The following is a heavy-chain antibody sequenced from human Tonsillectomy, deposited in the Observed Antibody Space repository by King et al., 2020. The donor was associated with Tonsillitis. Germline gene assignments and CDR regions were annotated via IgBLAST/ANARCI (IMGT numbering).Heavy chain of an antibody. CDR2: IHYGGNT. V-gene: IGHV4-39*01. Sequence: QLQESGPGLVKPSVTLSLTCTVSGGSISSSSYYWGWIRQPPGKGLEWIGSIHYGGNTYYNPSLKSRVTISVDTSKNQFSLKLTSVTAPDTAVYYCARHATEYSGTYYASFAYWGQGTLVTVSS. J-gene: IGHJ4*02. D-gene: IGHD1-26*01. CDR1: GGSISSSSYY. CDR3: ARHATEYSGTYYASFAY.